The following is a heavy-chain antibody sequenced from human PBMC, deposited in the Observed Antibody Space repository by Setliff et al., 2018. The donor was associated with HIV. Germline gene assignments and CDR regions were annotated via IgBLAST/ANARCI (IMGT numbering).Heavy chain of an antibody. V-gene: IGHV5-51*03. J-gene: IGHJ5*02. CDR2: IYPGDSET. CDR3: TTDPLQGVVVVAATLGWFDP. D-gene: IGHD2-15*01. Sequence: GESLKISCKDSGYSFSNYWIGWVRQMPGKGLEWMGIIYPGDSETRYSPSFQGQVTISADKSIGTAYLQMNSLKTEDTAVYYCTTDPLQGVVVVAATLGWFDPWGQGTLVTVSS. CDR1: GYSFSNYW.